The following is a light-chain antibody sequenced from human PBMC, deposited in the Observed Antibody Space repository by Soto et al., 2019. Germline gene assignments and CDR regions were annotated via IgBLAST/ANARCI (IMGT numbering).Light chain of an antibody. V-gene: IGKV3-20*01. CDR1: QNVDSNY. CDR3: QQYGSLSWT. J-gene: IGKJ1*01. CDR2: GAS. Sequence: IVLTQSPGTRSLSPGERATLSCRASQNVDSNYLAWYQQKPGQAPRIIIFGASGRATGIPDRFSGSGSGTDFTLTISRLEPEDFAVYYCQQYGSLSWTFGQGTKVDIK.